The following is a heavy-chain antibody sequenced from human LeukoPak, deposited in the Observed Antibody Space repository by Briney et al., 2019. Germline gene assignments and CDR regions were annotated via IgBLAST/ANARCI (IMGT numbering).Heavy chain of an antibody. CDR3: AKEPAAGAYKYFQH. CDR2: ISGSGGDT. CDR1: GFTFSNYG. J-gene: IGHJ1*01. V-gene: IGHV3-23*01. Sequence: PGGSLRLSCVASGFTFSNYGMSWVRQAPGKGLEWVSGISGSGGDTYYADSVKGRFTVSRDNYKKTLYVQMNSLRAEDTAVYYCAKEPAAGAYKYFQHWGQGTLVTVSS. D-gene: IGHD6-13*01.